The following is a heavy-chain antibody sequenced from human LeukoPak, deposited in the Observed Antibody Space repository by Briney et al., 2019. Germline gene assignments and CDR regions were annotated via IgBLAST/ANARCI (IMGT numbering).Heavy chain of an antibody. CDR2: VYPGDSDT. CDR1: GYSFTSYW. V-gene: IGHV5-51*01. CDR3: ARRSPGLRFLEWLSDDY. D-gene: IGHD3-3*01. Sequence: GESLKISCKGSGYSFTSYWIGWVRQMPGKGLEWMGIVYPGDSDTRYNPSFQGQVTISADKPISTAYLQWSSLKASDTAMYYCARRSPGLRFLEWLSDDYWGQGTLVTVSS. J-gene: IGHJ4*02.